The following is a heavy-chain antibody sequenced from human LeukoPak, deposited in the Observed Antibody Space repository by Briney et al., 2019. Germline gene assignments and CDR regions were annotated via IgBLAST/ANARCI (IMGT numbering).Heavy chain of an antibody. CDR1: GGSISSSSYY. J-gene: IGHJ4*02. V-gene: IGHV4-39*01. Sequence: SETLSLTCTVSGGSISSSSYYWGWIRQPPGEGLEWIGSIYYSGSTYYNPSLKSRVTISVDTSKNQFSLKLSSVTAADTAVYYCARLWFGELDYWGQGTLVTVSS. CDR3: ARLWFGELDY. D-gene: IGHD3-10*01. CDR2: IYYSGST.